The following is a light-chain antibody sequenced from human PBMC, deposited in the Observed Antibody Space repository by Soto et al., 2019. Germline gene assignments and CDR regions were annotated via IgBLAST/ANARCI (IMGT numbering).Light chain of an antibody. CDR1: QDISNY. CDR2: DAS. J-gene: IGKJ4*01. V-gene: IGKV1-33*01. Sequence: DIQMTQSPSSLSASVGDRVTITCQASQDISNYLNWYQQKPGKAPKLLIYDASNLETGVPSRFSGSGSGTDFTVTISSLQPDDIATYYCQQYDTLPLTFGGGTKVDIK. CDR3: QQYDTLPLT.